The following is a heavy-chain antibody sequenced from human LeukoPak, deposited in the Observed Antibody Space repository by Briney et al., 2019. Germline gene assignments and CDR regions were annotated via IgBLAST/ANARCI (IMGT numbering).Heavy chain of an antibody. J-gene: IGHJ4*02. CDR2: INQDGRIQ. Sequence: GGSLRLSCAASGFPFSDYWMDWVRQAPGKGVEWVANINQDGRIQYYADSVRGRFIVSRNNAKNSLYLQMYSLRAEDTAIYFCSRSLDYLGQGALVTVSS. CDR1: GFPFSDYW. CDR3: SRSLDY. V-gene: IGHV3-7*01.